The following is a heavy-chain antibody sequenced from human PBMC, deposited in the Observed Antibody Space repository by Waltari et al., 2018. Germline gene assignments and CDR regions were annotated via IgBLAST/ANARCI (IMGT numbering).Heavy chain of an antibody. V-gene: IGHV4-30-2*01. Sequence: QLQLQESGSGLVKPSQTLSLTCAVSGGSISSGGYSWSWIRQPPGKGLEWIGYIYHSWSTYYNPSLKGRVTISVDRSKNQFSLKLSSVTTADTAVYYCAREDPISNWFDPWGQGTLVTVSS. J-gene: IGHJ5*02. CDR1: GGSISSGGYS. CDR3: AREDPISNWFDP. CDR2: IYHSWST.